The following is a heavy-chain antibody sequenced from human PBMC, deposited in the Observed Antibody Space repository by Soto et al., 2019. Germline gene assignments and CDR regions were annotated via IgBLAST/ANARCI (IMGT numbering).Heavy chain of an antibody. Sequence: PGGSLRLSCAASGFIFSSYWMHWVRQAPGKGLVWVSRINSDGSSTSYADSVKGRFTISRDNAKNTLYLQMNSLRAEDTAVYYCARRHSSGWYGAWGQGTLVTGSS. CDR1: GFIFSSYW. D-gene: IGHD6-19*01. CDR2: INSDGSST. V-gene: IGHV3-74*01. J-gene: IGHJ4*02. CDR3: ARRHSSGWYGA.